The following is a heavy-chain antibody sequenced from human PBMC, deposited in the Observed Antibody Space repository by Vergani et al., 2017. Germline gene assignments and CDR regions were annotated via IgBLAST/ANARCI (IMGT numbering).Heavy chain of an antibody. CDR3: TTYKMGASIH. D-gene: IGHD1-26*01. V-gene: IGHV3-15*01. CDR2: IRSKNDGGTA. J-gene: IGHJ4*02. CDR1: GITFKNAW. Sequence: EVQVVESGGGLIKPGGSLRLSCVVSGITFKNAWINWVRQAPGKGLEWIGRIRSKNDGGTADYAAPLKGRFTISRDGSKETLYLQMNSLKIEDTGVYYCTTYKMGASIHWGRGTLVTVSS.